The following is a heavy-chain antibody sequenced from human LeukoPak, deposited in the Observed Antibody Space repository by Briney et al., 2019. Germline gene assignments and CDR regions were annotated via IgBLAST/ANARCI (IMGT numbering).Heavy chain of an antibody. D-gene: IGHD2-15*01. V-gene: IGHV3-21*01. CDR3: ARVEGHCSGGSCYNYYFDL. CDR2: ISSSSTYI. Sequence: GGSLRLSCADSQFTFNSYSMNWVRQAPGKGLEWVSSISSSSTYIYYADSVKGRFTISRDNTKKSLFLQMNSLRAEDTAVYYCARVEGHCSGGSCYNYYFDLWGRGTLVTVSS. CDR1: QFTFNSYS. J-gene: IGHJ2*01.